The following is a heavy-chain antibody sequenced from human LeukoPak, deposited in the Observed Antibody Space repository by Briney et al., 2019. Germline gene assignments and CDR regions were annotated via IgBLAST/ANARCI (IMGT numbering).Heavy chain of an antibody. D-gene: IGHD4-17*01. Sequence: ASVKVSCKASGYTFTSNYIHWVRQAPGQGLEWMGMIYPRDGSTSYAQKFQGRVTVTRDTSTSTVHMELSSLRSEDTAVYYCARDGDGATIWGQGTMVTVSS. CDR2: IYPRDGST. V-gene: IGHV1-46*01. CDR3: ARDGDGATI. J-gene: IGHJ3*02. CDR1: GYTFTSNY.